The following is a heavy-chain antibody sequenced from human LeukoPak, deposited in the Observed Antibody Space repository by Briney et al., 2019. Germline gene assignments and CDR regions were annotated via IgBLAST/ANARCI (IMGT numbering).Heavy chain of an antibody. J-gene: IGHJ4*02. CDR1: GGSFSGYY. CDR2: INHSGST. CDR3: ARRARGYCSSTSCYPFDY. V-gene: IGHV4-34*01. Sequence: SETLSLTCAVYGGSFSGYYWSWIRQPPGKGLEWIGEINHSGSTNYNPSLKSRVTISVDTSKNQFSLKLSSVTAADTAAYYCARRARGYCSSTSCYPFDYWGQGTLVTVSS. D-gene: IGHD2-2*01.